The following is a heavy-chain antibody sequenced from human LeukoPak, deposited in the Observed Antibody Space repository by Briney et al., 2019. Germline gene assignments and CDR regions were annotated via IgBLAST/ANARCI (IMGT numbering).Heavy chain of an antibody. Sequence: PGGSLRLSCAASGFTFSSYSMNWVRQAPGKGLVWVSSISSSSSYIYYADSVKGRFTISRDNAKNSLYLQMNSLRAEDTAVYYCARFLGGYGYFDYWGQGTLVTVSS. CDR3: ARFLGGYGYFDY. CDR1: GFTFSSYS. V-gene: IGHV3-21*01. J-gene: IGHJ4*02. CDR2: ISSSSSYI. D-gene: IGHD3-16*01.